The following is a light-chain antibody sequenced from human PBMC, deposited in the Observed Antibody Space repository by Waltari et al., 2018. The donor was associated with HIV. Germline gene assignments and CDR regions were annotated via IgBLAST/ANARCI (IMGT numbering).Light chain of an antibody. V-gene: IGLV2-8*01. CDR3: SSYAGSNAYV. CDR1: SRDVAGYNY. Sequence: QSALTQPPSASGSPGQSVTLPCTGTSRDVAGYNYVSWYQQHPGKAPKLMIYEVTKRPSGVPDRFSGSKSGNTASLTVSGLQAEDEADYYCSSYAGSNAYVFGTGTKVTVL. J-gene: IGLJ1*01. CDR2: EVT.